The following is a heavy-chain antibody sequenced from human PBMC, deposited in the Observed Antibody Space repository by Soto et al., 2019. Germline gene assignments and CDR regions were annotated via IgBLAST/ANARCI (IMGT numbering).Heavy chain of an antibody. D-gene: IGHD5-12*01. CDR3: ARDLSLRWLQAPDY. V-gene: IGHV3-33*01. Sequence: LRLSCAASGFTFSSYGMHWVRQAPGKGLEWVAVIWYDGSNKYYADSVKGRFTISRDNSKNTLYLQMNSLRAEDTAVYYCARDLSLRWLQAPDYWGQGTLVTVSS. CDR1: GFTFSSYG. CDR2: IWYDGSNK. J-gene: IGHJ4*02.